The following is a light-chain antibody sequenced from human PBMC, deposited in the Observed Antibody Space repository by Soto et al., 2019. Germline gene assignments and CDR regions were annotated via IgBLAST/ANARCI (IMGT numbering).Light chain of an antibody. J-gene: IGKJ4*01. CDR1: QSIYKW. CDR3: KQADSFPLS. Sequence: DIQMTQSPSSVSASIGDRVTISCRASQSIYKWLVWYQQKPGKAPKLLIYAASSLQSGVPSRFSGSGYGTDFTLTINSLQPEDFETYYCKQADSFPLSFGGGTKVEI. CDR2: AAS. V-gene: IGKV1-12*01.